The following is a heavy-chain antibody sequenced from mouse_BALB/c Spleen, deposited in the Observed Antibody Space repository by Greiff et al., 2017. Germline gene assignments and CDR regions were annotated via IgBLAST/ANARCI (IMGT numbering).Heavy chain of an antibody. Sequence: EVKLMESGGGLVKPGGSLKLSCAASGFTFSSYTMSWVRQTPEKRLEWVATISSGGSYTYYPDSVKGRFTISRDNAKNTLYLQMSSLKSEDTAMYYCARQNYYGSSYDYAMDYWGQGTSVTVSS. CDR2: ISSGGSYT. V-gene: IGHV5-6-4*01. CDR1: GFTFSSYT. CDR3: ARQNYYGSSYDYAMDY. J-gene: IGHJ4*01. D-gene: IGHD1-1*01.